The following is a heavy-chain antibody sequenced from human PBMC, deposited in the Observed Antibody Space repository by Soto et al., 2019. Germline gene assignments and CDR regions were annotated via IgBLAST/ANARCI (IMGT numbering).Heavy chain of an antibody. CDR2: IYYSGST. V-gene: IGHV4-59*01. D-gene: IGHD6-19*01. J-gene: IGHJ4*02. CDR1: GGSISIYY. CDR3: ARVDSSGGYYFDY. Sequence: PSETLSLTCTVSGGSISIYYWSLIRQPPGKGLEWIGYIYYSGSTNYNPSLKSRVTISVDTSKNQFSLKLSSVTAADTAMYYCARVDSSGGYYFDYWGQGTLVTVSS.